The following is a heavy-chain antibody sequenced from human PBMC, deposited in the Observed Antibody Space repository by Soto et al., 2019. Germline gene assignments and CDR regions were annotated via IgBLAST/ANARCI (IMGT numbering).Heavy chain of an antibody. CDR3: AKRHYYGSGSFALAT. V-gene: IGHV3-23*01. CDR2: ITGRDT. J-gene: IGHJ4*03. CDR1: GFTFSSFA. D-gene: IGHD3-10*01. Sequence: GGSLRLSCAASGFTFSSFAMHWVRQAPGRGLEWVSCITGRDTFYADSVKGRFTVSRHNSKNTLYLQMNSLRAEDTAVYYCAKRHYYGSGSFALATWGQGTLVTVSS.